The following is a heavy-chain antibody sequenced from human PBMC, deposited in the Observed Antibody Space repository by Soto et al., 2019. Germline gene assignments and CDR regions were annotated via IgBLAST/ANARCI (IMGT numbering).Heavy chain of an antibody. D-gene: IGHD2-21*01. Sequence: LSLTCAVSGGSISSSNWWSWVRQPPGKGREWIGEIYHTGSTTYNPSLNSRVTISVDKSKNQFSLELSSVTAADTAVYYCARDSGGGADYWGQGTLVTVSS. V-gene: IGHV4-4*02. CDR1: GGSISSSNW. J-gene: IGHJ4*02. CDR2: IYHTGST. CDR3: ARDSGGGADY.